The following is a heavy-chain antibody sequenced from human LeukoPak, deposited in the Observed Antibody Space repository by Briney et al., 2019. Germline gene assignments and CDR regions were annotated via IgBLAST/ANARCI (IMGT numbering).Heavy chain of an antibody. V-gene: IGHV1-69*01. D-gene: IGHD3-3*01. CDR1: GGTFSSYA. CDR3: AKIPRPYDFWSGYSYDY. J-gene: IGHJ4*02. Sequence: ASVKVSCKASGGTFSSYAISWVRQAPGQGLEWMGGIIPIFGTANSAQKFQGRVTITADESTSTAYMELSSLRSEDTAVYYCAKIPRPYDFWSGYSYDYWGQGTLVTVSS. CDR2: IIPIFGTA.